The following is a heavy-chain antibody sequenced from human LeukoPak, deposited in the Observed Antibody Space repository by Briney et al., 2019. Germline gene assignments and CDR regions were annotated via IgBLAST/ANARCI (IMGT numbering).Heavy chain of an antibody. CDR2: IYPGDSDT. D-gene: IGHD3-10*01. CDR3: ARPRGSGNLFFDY. CDR1: GSRFTNYW. Sequence: GASLKISCKGSGSRFTNYWIGWVRQMPGKGLEWMGIIYPGDSDTRYSPSFQGQVTISADKSISTAYLQWSRLKASDTAMYYCARPRGSGNLFFDYWGQGTLVTVSS. J-gene: IGHJ4*02. V-gene: IGHV5-51*01.